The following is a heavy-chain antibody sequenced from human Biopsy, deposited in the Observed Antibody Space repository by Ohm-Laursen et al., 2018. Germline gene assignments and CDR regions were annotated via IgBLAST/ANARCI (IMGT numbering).Heavy chain of an antibody. D-gene: IGHD3-22*01. CDR2: MSYDGTQK. Sequence: SLRLSCAAPGFTFSSYGMHWVRQAPGKGLEWVATMSYDGTQKYYGDSVKGRFTISRDNSKNTLYLQMNSLRAEDTAVYYCAKDYRDSRGIFGIVVVRPLDYWGQGSLVTVSS. CDR1: GFTFSSYG. J-gene: IGHJ4*02. V-gene: IGHV3-30*18. CDR3: AKDYRDSRGIFGIVVVRPLDY.